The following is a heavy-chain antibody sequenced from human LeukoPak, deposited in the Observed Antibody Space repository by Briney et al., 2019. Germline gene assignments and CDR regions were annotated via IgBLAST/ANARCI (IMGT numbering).Heavy chain of an antibody. Sequence: MASDTLSLTCTVYGESLNYYYWSWLRQSPEKGLEWIGEVFDGKTTNYNPSLKSRVTISAVTSSNQFSLNLKSATAADTAVYYCASGAWATRLHSWAQGTLVIVSS. D-gene: IGHD5-24*01. V-gene: IGHV4-34*12. CDR2: VFDGKTT. CDR3: ASGAWATRLHS. CDR1: GESLNYYY. J-gene: IGHJ4*02.